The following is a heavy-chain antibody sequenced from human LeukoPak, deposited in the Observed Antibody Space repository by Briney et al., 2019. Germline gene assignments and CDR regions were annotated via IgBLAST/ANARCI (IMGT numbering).Heavy chain of an antibody. CDR1: GGSISSYY. V-gene: IGHV4-59*01. CDR2: IYYSGST. D-gene: IGHD3-10*01. J-gene: IGHJ5*02. Sequence: SETLSLTCTVSGGSISSYYWSWIRQPPGKGLEWIGYIYYSGSTNYNPSLKSRATISVDTSKNQFSLKLSSVTAADTAVYYCARGGWFGESPNWFDPWGQGTLVTVSS. CDR3: ARGGWFGESPNWFDP.